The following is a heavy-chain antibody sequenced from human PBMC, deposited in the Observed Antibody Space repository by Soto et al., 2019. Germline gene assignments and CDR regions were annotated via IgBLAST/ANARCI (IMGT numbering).Heavy chain of an antibody. V-gene: IGHV4-34*01. J-gene: IGHJ6*01. CDR1: GGSFSGYY. CDR3: ARDPNIVVVVAAALSYYDYGRED. D-gene: IGHD2-15*01. Sequence: SETLSLTCAVYGGSFSGYYWSWIRQPPGKGLEWIGEINHSGSTNYHPSLKSRVTISVDTSKNQFSLKLSSVTAADTAVYYCARDPNIVVVVAAALSYYDYGREDREQGPRVTVCS. CDR2: INHSGST.